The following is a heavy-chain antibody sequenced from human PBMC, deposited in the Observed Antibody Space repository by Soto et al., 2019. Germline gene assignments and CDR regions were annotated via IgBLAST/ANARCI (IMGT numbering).Heavy chain of an antibody. CDR2: IYPGDSYT. D-gene: IGHD6-6*01. CDR3: ARRRTARQGYWFDP. V-gene: IGHV5-51*01. CDR1: GYSFTSYW. J-gene: IGHJ5*02. Sequence: PGESLKISCKGSGYSFTSYWIGWVRQMPGKGLEWMGIIYPGDSYTNYSPSFQGHVTISADKSISTAYLQWSSLKASDTAMYYCARRRTARQGYWFDPWGQGTLVTVSS.